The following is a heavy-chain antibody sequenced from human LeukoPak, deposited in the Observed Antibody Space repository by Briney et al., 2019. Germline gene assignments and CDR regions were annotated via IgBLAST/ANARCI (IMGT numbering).Heavy chain of an antibody. V-gene: IGHV3-74*01. CDR2: IHHDGSST. Sequence: GGSLRLSCAPSGFTFTTFWLHWVRQAPGKGLVWVSRIHHDGSSTNYAGSVNGLCTISRDNAKNTVHLHMNSLRAEDTAVYYCVRDWGYDSSGYWQKYFDTWGQGTLVTVSS. CDR3: VRDWGYDSSGYWQKYFDT. D-gene: IGHD3-22*01. CDR1: GFTFTTFW. J-gene: IGHJ4*02.